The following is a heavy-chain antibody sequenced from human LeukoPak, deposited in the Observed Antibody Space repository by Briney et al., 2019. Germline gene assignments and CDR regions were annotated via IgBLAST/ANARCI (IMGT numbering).Heavy chain of an antibody. CDR1: GFTLSSYA. D-gene: IGHD3-10*01. CDR3: APPGCRGVLLGY. Sequence: GGSLRLSCAASGFTLSSYAMSWVRQAPGKGLEWVSAISGSGGSTYYADSVEGRFTISRDNSKNPPSLQMNSVRAEDPAVYYCAPPGCRGVLLGYGARGTLVTVSS. CDR2: ISGSGGST. J-gene: IGHJ4*02. V-gene: IGHV3-23*01.